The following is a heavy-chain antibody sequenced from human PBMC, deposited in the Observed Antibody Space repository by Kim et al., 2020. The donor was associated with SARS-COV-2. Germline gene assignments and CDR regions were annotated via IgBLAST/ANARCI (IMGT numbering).Heavy chain of an antibody. CDR3: ARGRRRSRFGEKYGMDV. Sequence: SETLSLTCAVYGGSFSGYYWSWIRQPPGKGLEWIGEINHSGSTNYNPSLKSRVTISVDTSKNQFSLKLSSVTAADTAVYYCARGRRRSRFGEKYGMDVWGQGTTVTVSS. CDR2: INHSGST. D-gene: IGHD3-10*01. J-gene: IGHJ6*02. V-gene: IGHV4-34*01. CDR1: GGSFSGYY.